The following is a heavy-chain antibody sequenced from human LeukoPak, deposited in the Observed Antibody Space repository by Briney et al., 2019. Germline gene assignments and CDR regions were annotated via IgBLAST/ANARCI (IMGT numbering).Heavy chain of an antibody. J-gene: IGHJ4*02. CDR2: ISGSSGYI. Sequence: GGSLRLSCAASGFTFSHYYMTWVRQAPGKGLEWVSSISGSSGYIFYADSVKGRFTISRDNAKNSLYLQMNSLRAEDTAVYYCGRDGPTPGTMDYWGQGTLVTVSS. D-gene: IGHD1-1*01. CDR3: GRDGPTPGTMDY. CDR1: GFTFSHYY. V-gene: IGHV3-21*06.